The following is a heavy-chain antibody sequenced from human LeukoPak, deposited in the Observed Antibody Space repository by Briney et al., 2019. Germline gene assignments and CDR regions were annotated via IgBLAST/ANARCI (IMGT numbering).Heavy chain of an antibody. CDR1: GYTFTNYW. CDR2: FYHGDSDT. D-gene: IGHD6-13*01. J-gene: IGHJ4*02. CDR3: ARSITSAGTPNGGY. Sequence: GEALKISCKTFGYTFTNYWIGLVRQLPGKGLGCMGVFYHGDSDTRYSPSFQGQVTISADNSINTAFLQWSSLKASDTGMYFCARSITSAGTPNGGYWGQGTLVTVSA. V-gene: IGHV5-51*01.